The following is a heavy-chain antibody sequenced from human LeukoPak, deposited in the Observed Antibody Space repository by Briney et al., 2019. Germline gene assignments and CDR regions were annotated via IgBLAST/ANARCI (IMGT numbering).Heavy chain of an antibody. D-gene: IGHD3-22*01. CDR1: GYSFTSYW. Sequence: GESLKISCKGSGYSFTSYWIGWVRQMPGKGLEWMGIIYPGDSDTRYSPSFQGQVTISADKSISTAYLQWSSLKASDTAMYYCARQTYYYDSSGYSDDAFDIWGQGAMVTVSS. J-gene: IGHJ3*02. V-gene: IGHV5-51*01. CDR2: IYPGDSDT. CDR3: ARQTYYYDSSGYSDDAFDI.